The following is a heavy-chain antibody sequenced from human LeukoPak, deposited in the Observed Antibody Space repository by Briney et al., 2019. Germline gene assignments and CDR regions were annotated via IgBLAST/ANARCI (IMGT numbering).Heavy chain of an antibody. CDR1: GGSISSHF. V-gene: IGHV4-59*11. J-gene: IGHJ3*02. CDR2: VYYSGNT. CDR3: AREGLAARRGAFDI. D-gene: IGHD6-6*01. Sequence: SETLSLTCSASGGSISSHFWTWIRQPPGKGLEWIGYVYYSGNTNYNPSLRSRVTISIDTSKNQFSLNLKSVTAADTAIYYCAREGLAARRGAFDIWGQGTVVSVSS.